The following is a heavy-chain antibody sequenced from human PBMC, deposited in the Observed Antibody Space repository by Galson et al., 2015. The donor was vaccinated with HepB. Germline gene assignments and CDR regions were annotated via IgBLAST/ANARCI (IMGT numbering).Heavy chain of an antibody. Sequence: SLRLSCAASGFTFSKKWMTWVRQAPGKGLEWVANIKQDGSEKNYVDSVKGRFSISRDNAENSLYLQMNSLRVEDTAVYYCADPPSDYWGQGTLVTVSS. J-gene: IGHJ4*02. V-gene: IGHV3-7*01. CDR2: IKQDGSEK. CDR1: GFTFSKKW. CDR3: ADPPSDY.